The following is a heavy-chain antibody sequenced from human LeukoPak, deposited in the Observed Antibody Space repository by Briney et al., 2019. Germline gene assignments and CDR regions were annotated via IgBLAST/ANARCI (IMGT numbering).Heavy chain of an antibody. CDR2: ISGSGGST. Sequence: GGSLRLSCAASGFTFSSYAMSWVRQAPGKGLEWVSAISGSGGSTYYADSVKGRFTISRDNSKNTLYLQMNSLRAEDTAVYYCAKDLHYDSSGYPSWFDPWSQGTLVTVSS. CDR3: AKDLHYDSSGYPSWFDP. CDR1: GFTFSSYA. V-gene: IGHV3-23*01. J-gene: IGHJ5*02. D-gene: IGHD3-22*01.